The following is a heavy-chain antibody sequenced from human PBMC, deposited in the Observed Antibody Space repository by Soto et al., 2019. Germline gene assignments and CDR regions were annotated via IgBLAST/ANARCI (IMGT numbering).Heavy chain of an antibody. V-gene: IGHV1-69*12. Sequence: QVQLVQSGAEVKKPGSSVKVSCKASGGTFSSYAISWVRQAPGQGLEWMGGIIPIFGTANYAQKFQGRVTITADEATSKAYMELSSLRSEDTAVYYYARGPSNEQRLVPHAFDIWGQGTMVTVSS. D-gene: IGHD6-19*01. CDR3: ARGPSNEQRLVPHAFDI. CDR2: IIPIFGTA. J-gene: IGHJ3*02. CDR1: GGTFSSYA.